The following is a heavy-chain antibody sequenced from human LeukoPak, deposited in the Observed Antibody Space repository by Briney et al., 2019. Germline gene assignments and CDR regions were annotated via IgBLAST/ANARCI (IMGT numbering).Heavy chain of an antibody. CDR3: ARVGGMVGGAFDI. V-gene: IGHV3-48*03. Sequence: PGGSLRLSCAASGFTFSSYEMNWVRQAPGKGLEWVSYISSSGSTIYYADSVKVRFTISRDNAKNSLYLQMNSLRAEDTAVYYCARVGGMVGGAFDIWGQGTMVTVSS. J-gene: IGHJ3*02. D-gene: IGHD2-15*01. CDR2: ISSSGSTI. CDR1: GFTFSSYE.